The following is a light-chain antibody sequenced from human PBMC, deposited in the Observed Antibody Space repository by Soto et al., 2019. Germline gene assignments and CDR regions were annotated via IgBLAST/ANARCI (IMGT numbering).Light chain of an antibody. Sequence: QSVLTQPASVSGSPGQSITISCTGTSSDVGSYDLVSWYQQHPGKAPKLMIYEVNKRPSGVSNRFSGSKSGNTASLTISGLQAEDEADYYCCSYVGSYSFAFGTGTRSPS. CDR3: CSYVGSYSFA. V-gene: IGLV2-23*02. CDR1: SSDVGSYDL. J-gene: IGLJ1*01. CDR2: EVN.